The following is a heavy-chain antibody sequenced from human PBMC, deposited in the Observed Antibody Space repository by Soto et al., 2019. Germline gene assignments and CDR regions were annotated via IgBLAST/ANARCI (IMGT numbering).Heavy chain of an antibody. D-gene: IGHD3-22*01. CDR3: VKQLLSLIVVADAFDI. CDR1: GFTFSTYG. V-gene: IGHV3-23*01. J-gene: IGHJ3*02. Sequence: EVQLLESGGTVVQPGGSLRLSCAASGFTFSTYGVSWVRQAPGKGLEWVSSIRGSGYNTFYADSVKGRFTISRDNSNNTVHLLMNNLRADDTALYYCVKQLLSLIVVADAFDIWGQGTMVTVSS. CDR2: IRGSGYNT.